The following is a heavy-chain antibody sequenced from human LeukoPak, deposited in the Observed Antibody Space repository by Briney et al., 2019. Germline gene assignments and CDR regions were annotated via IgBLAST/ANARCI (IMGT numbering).Heavy chain of an antibody. CDR3: VRHRQWLLFPDY. J-gene: IGHJ4*02. V-gene: IGHV4-39*01. CDR1: GDSISINYN. D-gene: IGHD6-19*01. CDR2: IFYSGAT. Sequence: SSETLSLTCTVSGDSISINYNWGWIRQPPGKGLEGSGSIFYSGATYYSPSLKSRVTISVDTSKNQFSLKLSSMTAADTAVYYCVRHRQWLLFPDYWGQGTLVTVSS.